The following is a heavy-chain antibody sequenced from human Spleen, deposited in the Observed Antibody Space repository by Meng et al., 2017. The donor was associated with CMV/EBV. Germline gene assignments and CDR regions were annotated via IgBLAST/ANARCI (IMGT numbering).Heavy chain of an antibody. D-gene: IGHD3-10*01. CDR2: ISYDGSYK. V-gene: IGHV3-33*06. CDR3: AKDLYYGSGGERYGMDV. Sequence: GESLKISCAASGFTFGDHTINWVRQAPGKGLECVAVISYDGSYKYYADSVMSRFTTSRDTTKTTLYLQMDSLRAEDTAMYYWAKDLYYGSGGERYGMDVWGQGTTVTVSS. J-gene: IGHJ6*02. CDR1: GFTFGDHT.